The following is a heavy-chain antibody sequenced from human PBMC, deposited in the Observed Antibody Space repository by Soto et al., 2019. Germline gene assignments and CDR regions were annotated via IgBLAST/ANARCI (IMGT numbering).Heavy chain of an antibody. CDR1: GGSVSSSSYY. V-gene: IGHV4-39*02. CDR2: IYYSGST. Sequence: SETLSLTCTVSGGSVSSSSYYWGWIRQPPGKGLEWIGSIYYSGSTYYNPSLKSRVTISVDTSKNQFSLKLSSVTAADTAVYYCARDKSYPSTSSDWGQGTLVTVSS. CDR3: ARDKSYPSTSSD. D-gene: IGHD2-2*01. J-gene: IGHJ4*02.